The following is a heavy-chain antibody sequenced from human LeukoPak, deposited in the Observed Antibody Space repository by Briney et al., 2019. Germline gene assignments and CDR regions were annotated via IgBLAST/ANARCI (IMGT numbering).Heavy chain of an antibody. J-gene: IGHJ4*02. Sequence: PSQTLSLTCSVSGGSISSGGYYWSCIRQHPGKGLEWIGYIYYSGSTYYNPSLKSRITISVDTSKNQFSLKLSSVTAADTAVYYCARELNFYFDCWGQGTLVTVSS. CDR1: GGSISSGGYY. V-gene: IGHV4-31*03. CDR2: IYYSGST. CDR3: ARELNFYFDC.